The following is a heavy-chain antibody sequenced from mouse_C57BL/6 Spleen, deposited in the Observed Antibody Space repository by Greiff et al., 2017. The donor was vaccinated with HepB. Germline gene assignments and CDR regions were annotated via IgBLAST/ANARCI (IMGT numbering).Heavy chain of an antibody. CDR2: IYWDDDK. Sequence: QVTLKVCGPGILQSSQTLSLTCSFSGFSLSTSGMGVSWIRQPSGKGLEWLAHIYWDDDKRYNPSLKSRLTISKDTSRNQVFLKITSVDTADTATYYCARRGGGIYDGPYYAMDYWGQGTSVTVSS. CDR3: ARRGGGIYDGPYYAMDY. J-gene: IGHJ4*01. D-gene: IGHD2-3*01. V-gene: IGHV8-12*01. CDR1: GFSLSTSGMG.